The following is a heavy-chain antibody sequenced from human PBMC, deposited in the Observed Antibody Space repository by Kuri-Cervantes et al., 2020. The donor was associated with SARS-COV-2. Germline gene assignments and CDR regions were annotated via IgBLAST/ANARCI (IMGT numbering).Heavy chain of an antibody. CDR2: IIPVFGTT. CDR1: GGTFSNFA. J-gene: IGHJ6*03. V-gene: IGHV1-69*13. D-gene: IGHD6-6*01. Sequence: SVKVSCKASGGTFSNFAISWVRQAPGQGLEWMGGIIPVFGTTNNAQRLQGRVTISADEARSTVYMELSSLTFDDTAIYYCAQTIPARRRSPGDFYLYYMDVWGKGTSVTVSS. CDR3: AQTIPARRRSPGDFYLYYMDV.